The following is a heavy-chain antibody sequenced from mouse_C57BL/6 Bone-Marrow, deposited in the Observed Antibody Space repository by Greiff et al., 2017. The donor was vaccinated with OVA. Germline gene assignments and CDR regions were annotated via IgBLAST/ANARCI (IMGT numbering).Heavy chain of an antibody. V-gene: IGHV1-39*01. D-gene: IGHD3-2*02. J-gene: IGHJ2*01. Sequence: EVKLMESGPELVKPGASVKISCKASGYSFTDYNMNWVKQSHGKSLEWIGVINPNYGTTSYTQKFKGKATLTVDPSSSTAYMQLNSLTSEDAAVYYSAREGSKLRRLYYWGQGTTLTVSA. CDR3: AREGSKLRRLYY. CDR1: GYSFTDYN. CDR2: INPNYGTT.